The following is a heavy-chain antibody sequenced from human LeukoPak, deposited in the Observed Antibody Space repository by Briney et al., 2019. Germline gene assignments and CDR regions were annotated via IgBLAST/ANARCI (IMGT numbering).Heavy chain of an antibody. CDR2: IGSSGDIT. CDR3: ARDPGSGYEEHFDY. J-gene: IGHJ4*02. D-gene: IGHD5-12*01. CDR1: GFTFSSYA. Sequence: GGSLRLSCAASGFTFSSYAMSWVRQAPRMGLEWVSSIGSSGDITYYADSVKGRFTISRDNSKNTLYLQMNSLRAEDTAVHYCARDPGSGYEEHFDYWGQGTLVTVSS. V-gene: IGHV3-23*01.